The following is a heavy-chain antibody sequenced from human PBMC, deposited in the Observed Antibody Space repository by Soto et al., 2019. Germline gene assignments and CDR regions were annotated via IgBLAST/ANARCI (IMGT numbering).Heavy chain of an antibody. J-gene: IGHJ4*02. CDR2: INHLTTT. Sequence: SETLSLTCAVYGGSFSSYHWSWIRQTPGKGLEWIGEINHLTTTNYNPSLKSRVIISLDTPKNQFSLKLSSVTAADTAVYYCARGYDTALAPIFWGQGILVTVTS. CDR1: GGSFSSYH. D-gene: IGHD5-18*01. V-gene: IGHV4-34*01. CDR3: ARGYDTALAPIF.